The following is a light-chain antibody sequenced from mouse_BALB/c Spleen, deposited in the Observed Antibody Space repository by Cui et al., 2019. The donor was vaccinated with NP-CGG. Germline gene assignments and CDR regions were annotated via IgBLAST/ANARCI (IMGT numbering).Light chain of an antibody. CDR2: GTN. V-gene: IGLV1*01. CDR3: ALWYSNHWV. Sequence: QAVVTQESALTTSPGETVTFTCRSSTGAVTTSNYANWVQEKPDHLFTGLIGGTNNRAPGVPARFSGSLTGDKAALTITGAQTEDEAIYFCALWYSNHWVFGGGTKLTVL. CDR1: TGAVTTSNY. J-gene: IGLJ1*01.